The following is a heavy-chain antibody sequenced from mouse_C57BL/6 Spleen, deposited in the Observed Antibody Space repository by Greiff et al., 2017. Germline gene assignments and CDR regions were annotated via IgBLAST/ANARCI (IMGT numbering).Heavy chain of an antibody. CDR1: GYTFTSYW. CDR3: GNPDS. Sequence: QVQLQQSGAELVKPGASVKVSCKASGYTFTSYWMHWVKQRPGQGLEWIGRLHPSDSATNYTQQFKGKATLTVDKSSSTAYMQLSSLTSEDSAVYYCGNPDSRGQGTTRTVSS. CDR2: LHPSDSAT. J-gene: IGHJ2*01. V-gene: IGHV1-74*01.